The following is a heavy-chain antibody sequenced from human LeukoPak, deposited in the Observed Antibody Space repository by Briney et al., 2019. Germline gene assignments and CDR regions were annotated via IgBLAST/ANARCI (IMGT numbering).Heavy chain of an antibody. CDR3: ARQFPGGYYDILTGYYPYYMDV. CDR2: IYHSGST. D-gene: IGHD3-9*01. J-gene: IGHJ6*03. CDR1: GYSISSGYY. Sequence: SETLSLTCTVSGYSISSGYYWGWIRQPPGKGLEWIGSIYHSGSTYYNPSLKSRVTISVDTSKNQFSLKLSSVTAADTAVYYCARQFPGGYYDILTGYYPYYMDVWGKGTTVTVSS. V-gene: IGHV4-38-2*02.